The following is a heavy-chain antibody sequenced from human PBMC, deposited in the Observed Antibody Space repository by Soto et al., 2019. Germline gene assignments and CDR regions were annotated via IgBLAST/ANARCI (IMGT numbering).Heavy chain of an antibody. Sequence: GGSLRLSCAASGFPFSSYGMHWVRQAPGKGLDWVAVIWYDGSNKDYADSVRGRFTISRDFSKNTVFLHMDSLRAEDTAVYYCAKDRDYPRDYFHYWGQGALVTVSS. CDR2: IWYDGSNK. CDR3: AKDRDYPRDYFHY. D-gene: IGHD3-10*01. J-gene: IGHJ4*02. CDR1: GFPFSSYG. V-gene: IGHV3-33*03.